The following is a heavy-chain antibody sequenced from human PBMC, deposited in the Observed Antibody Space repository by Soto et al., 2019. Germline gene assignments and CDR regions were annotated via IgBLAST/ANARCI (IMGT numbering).Heavy chain of an antibody. CDR3: ASLEVMWEYLFDY. CDR2: ISGSGGST. J-gene: IGHJ4*02. V-gene: IGHV3-23*01. CDR1: GFTFSSYA. D-gene: IGHD1-26*01. Sequence: GGSLRLSCAASGFTFSSYAMSWVRQAPGKGLEWVSAISGSGGSTYYADSVKGRFTISRDNSKNTLYLQMNSLRAEDTAVYYCASLEVMWEYLFDYWGQGTLVTVSS.